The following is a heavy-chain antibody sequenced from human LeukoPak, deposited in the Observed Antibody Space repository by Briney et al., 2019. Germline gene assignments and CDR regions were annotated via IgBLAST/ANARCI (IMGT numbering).Heavy chain of an antibody. CDR1: GFTFGSYG. CDR2: IRYDGSNK. V-gene: IGHV3-30*02. CDR3: AKDLVRGLVTSPFDY. Sequence: GGSLRLSCAASGFTFGSYGMHWVRQAPGKGLEWVAFIRYDGSNKYYADSVKGRFTISRDNSKNTLYLQMNSLRAEDTAVYYCAKDLVRGLVTSPFDYWGQGTLVTVSS. J-gene: IGHJ4*02. D-gene: IGHD3/OR15-3a*01.